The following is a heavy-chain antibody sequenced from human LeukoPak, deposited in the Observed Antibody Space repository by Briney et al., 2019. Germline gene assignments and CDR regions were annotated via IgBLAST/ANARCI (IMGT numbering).Heavy chain of an antibody. V-gene: IGHV4-59*08. J-gene: IGHJ6*02. CDR1: GGSLSSYY. CDR3: AGGITDYYGMDV. Sequence: SETLSLTCTVSGGSLSSYYWSWIRQPPGRGLEWIGYIYYSGSTNYNPSLRSRVTISVDTSKNQFSLKLSSVTAADTAVYYCAGGITDYYGMDVWGQGTTVTVSS. CDR2: IYYSGST.